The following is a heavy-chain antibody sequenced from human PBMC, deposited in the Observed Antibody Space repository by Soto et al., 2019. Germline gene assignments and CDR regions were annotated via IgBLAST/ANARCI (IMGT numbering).Heavy chain of an antibody. D-gene: IGHD5-12*01. V-gene: IGHV3-15*01. CDR3: TTDEHSGYDRYYFDY. CDR2: IKSKTDGGTT. CDR1: GFTFSNAW. J-gene: IGHJ4*02. Sequence: EVQLVESGGGLVKPGGSLRLSCAASGFTFSNAWMSWVRQAPGKGLEWVGRIKSKTDGGTTDYAAPVKGRFTISRDDSKNTLYLQMNSLKAEDTAVYYCTTDEHSGYDRYYFDYWGQGTLVTDSS.